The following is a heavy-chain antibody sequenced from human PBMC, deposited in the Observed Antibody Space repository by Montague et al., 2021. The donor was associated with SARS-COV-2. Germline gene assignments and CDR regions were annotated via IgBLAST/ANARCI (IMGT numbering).Heavy chain of an antibody. J-gene: IGHJ2*01. CDR1: GDSISRNSYY. CDR3: AKSAWLNWYFDI. Sequence: SETLSLTCTVSGDSISRNSYYWGWIRQPPGKGLEWIGSMPYSGSTYHNPSLKSRVSISVDTSKNQFSLKLSSMTAADTAVYYCAKSAWLNWYFDIWGRGTLVTVSS. D-gene: IGHD5-12*01. CDR2: MPYSGST. V-gene: IGHV4-39*01.